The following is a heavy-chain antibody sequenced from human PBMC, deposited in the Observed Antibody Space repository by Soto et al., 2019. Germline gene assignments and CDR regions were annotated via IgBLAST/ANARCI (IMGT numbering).Heavy chain of an antibody. CDR1: GFTFSRYS. J-gene: IGHJ3*02. V-gene: IGHV3-30-3*01. Sequence: GVSLRLSFAASGFTFSRYSMHWVRQAPGKGLEWVAVISYDGSNKYYADSVKGRFTISRDNSKNTLYLQMNSLRAEDTAVYYCATLKLYSADAFDIWGQGTMVTVSS. D-gene: IGHD2-2*02. CDR3: ATLKLYSADAFDI. CDR2: ISYDGSNK.